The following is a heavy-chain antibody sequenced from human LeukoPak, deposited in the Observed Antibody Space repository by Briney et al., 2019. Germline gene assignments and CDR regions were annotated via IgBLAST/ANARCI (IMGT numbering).Heavy chain of an antibody. CDR3: TRVGYIDEGIDY. Sequence: GGSLRLSCVVSGFPFSSYWMTWVRQAPGKGLEWVANIKQDGSKKSYVDSVKGRFTISRDNAKNSLYLQMNSLRAEDTAIYYCTRVGYIDEGIDYWGQGTLVTVSS. CDR2: IKQDGSKK. D-gene: IGHD5-24*01. CDR1: GFPFSSYW. V-gene: IGHV3-7*04. J-gene: IGHJ4*02.